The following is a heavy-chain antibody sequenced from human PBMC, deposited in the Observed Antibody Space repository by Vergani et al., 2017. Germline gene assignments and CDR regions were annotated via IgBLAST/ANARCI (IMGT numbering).Heavy chain of an antibody. V-gene: IGHV3-30*02. D-gene: IGHD4-17*01. J-gene: IGHJ4*02. CDR3: ARGASGDYVSSFDY. Sequence: QVQLVESGGGVVQPGGSLRLSCEASGFSFNNYGIHWVRQTPGKGLEWVAFIRYDGNNQQYFHSVKGRFTISRDNSKNTVYLQMNSLRVEDTAVYYCARGASGDYVSSFDYWGQGTLVTVSS. CDR2: IRYDGNNQ. CDR1: GFSFNNYG.